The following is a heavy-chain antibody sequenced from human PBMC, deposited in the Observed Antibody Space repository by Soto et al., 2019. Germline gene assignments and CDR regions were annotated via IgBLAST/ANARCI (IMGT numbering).Heavy chain of an antibody. CDR1: GGSISSGGYY. J-gene: IGHJ4*02. CDR2: IYYSGTT. CDR3: ARHRGGTDY. V-gene: IGHV4-31*03. D-gene: IGHD2-15*01. Sequence: SETLSLTCTVSGGSISSGGYYWGWIRQHPGKGLEWIGYIYYSGTTYYNPSLQSRVTISLDTSKNQFSLKLTSVTAADTALYYCARHRGGTDYWGQGTLVTVSS.